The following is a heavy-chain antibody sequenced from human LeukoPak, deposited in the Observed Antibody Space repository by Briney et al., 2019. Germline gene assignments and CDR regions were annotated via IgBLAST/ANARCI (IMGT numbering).Heavy chain of an antibody. J-gene: IGHJ6*03. V-gene: IGHV4-61*09. CDR3: ARKGLDLTYYYYYMDV. CDR2: VHTSGST. Sequence: PSETLSLTCTVSGGSISSGSYCWSWIRQPAGKGLEWIGHVHTSGSTNYNSSLKSRGTISVDTSKNQFSLKLSSVTATDTAVYYCARKGLDLTYYYYYMDVWGTGTTVTVSS. CDR1: GGSISSGSYC.